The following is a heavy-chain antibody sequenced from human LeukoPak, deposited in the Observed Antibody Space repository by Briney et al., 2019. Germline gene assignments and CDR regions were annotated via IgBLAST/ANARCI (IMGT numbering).Heavy chain of an antibody. CDR3: ARGTDFWSGYVVDY. D-gene: IGHD3-3*01. CDR1: GGSFSSYC. J-gene: IGHJ4*02. Sequence: SETLSLTCTVSGGSFSSYCWSWIRQPPGKGLEWVGYIYDSGSTNYNPSLKSRVTISIDTSKSHFSLKLSSVTAADTAVYYCARGTDFWSGYVVDYWGQGTLVTVSS. V-gene: IGHV4-59*01. CDR2: IYDSGST.